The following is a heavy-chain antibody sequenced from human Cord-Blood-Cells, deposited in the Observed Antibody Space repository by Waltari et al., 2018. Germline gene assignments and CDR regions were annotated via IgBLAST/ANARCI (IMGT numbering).Heavy chain of an antibody. D-gene: IGHD2-2*01. CDR2: IYYSGST. CDR3: ARRGRYCSSTSCYEYAFDI. J-gene: IGHJ3*02. Sequence: QLQLQESGPGLVKPSETLSLTCTVSGGPISSSSYYWGWIRQPPGTGLEWIGSIYYSGSTYYNPSLKSRVTISVDTSKNQFSLKLSSVTAADTAVYYCARRGRYCSSTSCYEYAFDIWGQGTMVTVSS. V-gene: IGHV4-39*01. CDR1: GGPISSSSYY.